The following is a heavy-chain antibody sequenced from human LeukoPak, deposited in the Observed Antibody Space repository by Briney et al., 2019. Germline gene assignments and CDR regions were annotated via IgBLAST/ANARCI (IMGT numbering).Heavy chain of an antibody. Sequence: PGGSLRLSCVASGITLSSYWLSWVRQAPGKGLEWVSFISGSGGSTDYADSVKGRFTISRDNSKNTLYLQMNSLRAEDTAVYYCAKDPNEIVVVGGSGMDVWGQGTTVTVSS. V-gene: IGHV3-23*01. J-gene: IGHJ6*02. CDR2: ISGSGGST. CDR1: GITLSSYW. CDR3: AKDPNEIVVVGGSGMDV. D-gene: IGHD3-22*01.